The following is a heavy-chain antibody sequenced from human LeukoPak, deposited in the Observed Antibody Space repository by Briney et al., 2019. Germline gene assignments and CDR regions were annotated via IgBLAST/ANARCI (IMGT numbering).Heavy chain of an antibody. D-gene: IGHD1-26*01. J-gene: IGHJ4*02. Sequence: GGSLRLSCVASGFTFSSYWMGWLRQAPGKGLEWVANIKQDGSEKFYVDSVRGRFTISRDNAKNSLYLQMNTLRAEDTAVYYCARPSFVTGSYYPLWGQGTLVAVSS. V-gene: IGHV3-7*01. CDR3: ARPSFVTGSYYPL. CDR1: GFTFSSYW. CDR2: IKQDGSEK.